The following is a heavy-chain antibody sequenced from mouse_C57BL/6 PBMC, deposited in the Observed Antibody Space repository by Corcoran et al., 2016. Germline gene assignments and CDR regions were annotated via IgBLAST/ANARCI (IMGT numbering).Heavy chain of an antibody. J-gene: IGHJ4*01. CDR3: ARGIYDGYPYAMDY. CDR1: GYTFTDYN. Sequence: EVQLQQSGPELVKPGASVKIPCKASGYTFTDYNMDWVKQSHGKSLEWIGDINPNNGGTIYNQKFKGKATLTVDKSSSTAYMELRSLTSEDTAVYYCARGIYDGYPYAMDYWGQGTSVTVSS. D-gene: IGHD2-3*01. CDR2: INPNNGGT. V-gene: IGHV1-18*01.